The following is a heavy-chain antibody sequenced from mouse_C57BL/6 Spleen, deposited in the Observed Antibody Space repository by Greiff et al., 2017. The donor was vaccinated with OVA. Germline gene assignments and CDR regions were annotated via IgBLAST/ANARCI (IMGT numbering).Heavy chain of an antibody. J-gene: IGHJ2*01. Sequence: EVKLMESGPGLVKPSQSLSLTCSVTGYSITSGYYWNWIRQFPGNKLEWMGYISYDGSNNYNPSLKNRISITRDTSKNQFFLKLNSVTTEDTATYYCARGKGSWGYWGQGTTLTVSS. D-gene: IGHD1-1*02. CDR1: GYSITSGYY. V-gene: IGHV3-6*01. CDR3: ARGKGSWGY. CDR2: ISYDGSN.